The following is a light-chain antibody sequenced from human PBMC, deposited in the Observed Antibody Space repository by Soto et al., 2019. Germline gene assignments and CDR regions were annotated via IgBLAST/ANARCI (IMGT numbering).Light chain of an antibody. CDR1: QSVSSSY. Sequence: ESVLTQSPGTLSLSPGERATLSCRASQSVSSSYLAWYQQKPGQAPRLLIYGASTRATGIPDRFSGGGSGTDFTLTISSLEPEDFAVYYCQQHGSSPPTFGGGTKMEIK. CDR3: QQHGSSPPT. J-gene: IGKJ4*01. V-gene: IGKV3-20*01. CDR2: GAS.